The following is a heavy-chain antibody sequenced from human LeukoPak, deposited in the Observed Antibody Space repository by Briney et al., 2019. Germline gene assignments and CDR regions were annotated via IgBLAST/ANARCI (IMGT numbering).Heavy chain of an antibody. CDR2: IYSGGST. J-gene: IGHJ4*02. CDR3: AREMSSGQKHNYFDY. V-gene: IGHV3-53*01. CDR1: GFTVSSNY. Sequence: GESLKISCAASGFTVSSNYMSWVRQAPGKGLEWVSVIYSGGSTYYADSVKGRFTISRDNSKNTLYLQMNSLRAEDTAVYYCAREMSSGQKHNYFDYWGQGTLVTVSS. D-gene: IGHD6-19*01.